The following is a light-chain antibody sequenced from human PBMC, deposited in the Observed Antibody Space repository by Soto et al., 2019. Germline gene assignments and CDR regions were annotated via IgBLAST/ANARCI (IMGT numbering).Light chain of an antibody. Sequence: DIPMTQSPSTLSASVGDRVTITCRASQSISSWLAWYQQKPGKAPKLLIYKASSLESGVPSRFSGSGYGTEFTLTISSLQPDDLATYYCQQYHSFPTFGQGTKVEIK. V-gene: IGKV1-5*03. CDR3: QQYHSFPT. CDR1: QSISSW. J-gene: IGKJ1*01. CDR2: KAS.